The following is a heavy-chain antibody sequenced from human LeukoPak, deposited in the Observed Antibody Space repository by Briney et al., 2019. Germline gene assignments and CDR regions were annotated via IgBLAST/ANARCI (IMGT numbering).Heavy chain of an antibody. CDR1: GLTFSSYA. J-gene: IGHJ1*01. Sequence: GGSLRLSCAASGLTFSSYAMSWVRQAPGKGLEWVSAISGSGGSTYYADSVKGRFTISRDNSKNTLYLQMNSLRAADTAVYYCAKDLSGYCSSTSCPTAEYFQHWGQGTLVTVSS. D-gene: IGHD2-2*01. CDR2: ISGSGGST. V-gene: IGHV3-23*01. CDR3: AKDLSGYCSSTSCPTAEYFQH.